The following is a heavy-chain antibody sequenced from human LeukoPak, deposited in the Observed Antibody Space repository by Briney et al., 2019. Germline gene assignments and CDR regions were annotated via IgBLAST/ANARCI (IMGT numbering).Heavy chain of an antibody. J-gene: IGHJ4*02. Sequence: GGSLRLSCAASGFTFSSYAMSWVRQAPGKGLEWVAVISYDGSNKYYADSVKGRFTISRDNSKNTLFLQMNSLSDDDTAVYSCARITSFYYFDYWGQGTLVTVSS. D-gene: IGHD1-20*01. CDR1: GFTFSSYA. V-gene: IGHV3-30*04. CDR2: ISYDGSNK. CDR3: ARITSFYYFDY.